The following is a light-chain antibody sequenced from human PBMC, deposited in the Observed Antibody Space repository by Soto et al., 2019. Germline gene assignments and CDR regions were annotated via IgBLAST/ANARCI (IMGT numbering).Light chain of an antibody. J-gene: IGKJ1*01. CDR3: QQYNSYSRT. CDR2: KAS. V-gene: IGKV1-5*03. CDR1: QSISSW. Sequence: DIQMTQSPSTLSASVGDRVTITCRASQSISSWLAWYQQKPGKAPKLLIYKASSLESGVPSRFSGSGFGTEFNLTSSRLQPDAFDNFDWQQYNSYSRTFGQGTKVVFK.